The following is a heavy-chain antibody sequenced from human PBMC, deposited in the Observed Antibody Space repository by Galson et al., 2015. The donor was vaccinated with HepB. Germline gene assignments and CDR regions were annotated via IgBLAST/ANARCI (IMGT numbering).Heavy chain of an antibody. CDR2: INHSGST. J-gene: IGHJ6*02. D-gene: IGHD3-10*01. CDR3: ARGGANDYYGSGSYSPHYYYYYGMDV. CDR1: GGSFSGYY. Sequence: SETLSLTCAVYGGSFSGYYWSWIRQPPGKGLEWIGEINHSGSTNYNPSLKSRVTISVDTSKNQFSLKLSSVTAADTAVYYCARGGANDYYGSGSYSPHYYYYYGMDVWGQGTTVTVSS. V-gene: IGHV4-34*01.